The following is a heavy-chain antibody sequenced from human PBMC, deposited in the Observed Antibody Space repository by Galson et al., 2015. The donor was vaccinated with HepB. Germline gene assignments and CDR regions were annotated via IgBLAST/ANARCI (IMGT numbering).Heavy chain of an antibody. CDR1: GYTFSGYY. V-gene: IGHV1-2*02. J-gene: IGHJ4*02. CDR3: VTLGATLGSDY. D-gene: IGHD1-26*01. CDR2: INPNSGDT. Sequence: SVKVSCKASGYTFSGYYMHWVRQAPGQGLEWMGWINPNSGDTDYAQKFQGRVAMTRDTSISTAYMELSRLRSDDTAVYYCVTLGATLGSDYWGQGTLVTVSS.